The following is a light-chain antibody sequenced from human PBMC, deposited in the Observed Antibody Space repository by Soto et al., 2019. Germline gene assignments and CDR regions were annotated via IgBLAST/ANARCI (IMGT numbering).Light chain of an antibody. CDR3: AAWDDGLIGWV. Sequence: QSVLTQPPSASGTPGQRVTISCSGSSSNIGSNTVNWYRQLPGTSPRLLIYSNNQRPAGVPDRFSGSKSGTSASLAISGLQSEDEGDYYCAAWDDGLIGWVFGGGTKLTVL. CDR1: SSNIGSNT. V-gene: IGLV1-44*01. J-gene: IGLJ3*02. CDR2: SNN.